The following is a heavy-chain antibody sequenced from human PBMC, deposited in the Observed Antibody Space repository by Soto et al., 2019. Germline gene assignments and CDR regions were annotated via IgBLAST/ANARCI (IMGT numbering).Heavy chain of an antibody. V-gene: IGHV1-2*04. CDR1: GYTFTGYY. CDR3: ARESAGVLRYFDWLYRPPYYFEY. Sequence: ASVKVSCKASGYTFTGYYMHWVRQAPGQGLEWMGWINPNSGGTNYAQKFQGWVTMTRDTSISTAYMELSRLRSDDTAVYYCARESAGVLRYFDWLYRPPYYFEYWGQGTLVTVSS. J-gene: IGHJ4*02. D-gene: IGHD3-9*01. CDR2: INPNSGGT.